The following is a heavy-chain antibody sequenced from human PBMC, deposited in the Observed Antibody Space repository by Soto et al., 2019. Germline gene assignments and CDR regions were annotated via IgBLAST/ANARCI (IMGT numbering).Heavy chain of an antibody. Sequence: QVHLVQSGAEVKKPGASVKVSCKASGYTFNSYGITWVRQAPGQGLEWMGWISAHKGNTDYEQTLQGRVIVTRATSTSTAYMELRSLISDDAAVYYCARGRYGDYWGQGARVTVSS. CDR2: ISAHKGNT. J-gene: IGHJ4*02. V-gene: IGHV1-18*01. CDR1: GYTFNSYG. D-gene: IGHD1-1*01. CDR3: ARGRYGDY.